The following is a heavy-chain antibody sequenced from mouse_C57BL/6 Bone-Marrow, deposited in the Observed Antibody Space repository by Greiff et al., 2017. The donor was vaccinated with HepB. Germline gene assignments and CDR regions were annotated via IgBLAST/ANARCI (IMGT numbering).Heavy chain of an antibody. J-gene: IGHJ1*03. CDR2: IYPGSGST. CDR1: GYTFTSYW. D-gene: IGHD2-1*01. CDR3: ARSDCGKGKYFDV. V-gene: IGHV1-55*01. Sequence: QVQLQQPGAELVKPGASVKLSCKASGYTFTSYWITWVKQRPGQGLEWIGDIYPGSGSTNYNEKFKSKATLTIDTSSSTAYMQLSSLTSEDSAVYYCARSDCGKGKYFDVWGTGNAVTVTS.